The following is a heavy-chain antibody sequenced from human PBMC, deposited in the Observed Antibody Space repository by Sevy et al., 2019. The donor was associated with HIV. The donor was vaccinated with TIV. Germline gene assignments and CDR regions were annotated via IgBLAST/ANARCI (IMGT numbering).Heavy chain of an antibody. J-gene: IGHJ3*02. Sequence: GGSLRLSCAASGFTFSSYSMNWVRQAPGKGLEWVSSISSSSSYIYYADSEKGRFTISRDNAKNSLYLQMNSLRAEDTAVYYCARVGNSGYDSGAFDIWGQGTMVTVSS. V-gene: IGHV3-21*01. CDR1: GFTFSSYS. CDR2: ISSSSSYI. CDR3: ARVGNSGYDSGAFDI. D-gene: IGHD5-12*01.